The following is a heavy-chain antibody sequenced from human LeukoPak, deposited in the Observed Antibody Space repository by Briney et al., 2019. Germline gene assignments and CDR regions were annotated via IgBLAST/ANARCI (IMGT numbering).Heavy chain of an antibody. V-gene: IGHV3-53*01. CDR3: ARHSRGDYDFFDF. CDR1: GFTVSSSY. CDR2: INSGGNT. D-gene: IGHD5-12*01. J-gene: IGHJ4*02. Sequence: GGSLRLSCAASGFTVSSSYMNWVRQAPGKGLEWVSIINSGGNTYYADSVKGRFTISRDNSKNTPYLQMNNLRAEDTAIYYCARHSRGDYDFFDFWGQGTLVTVSS.